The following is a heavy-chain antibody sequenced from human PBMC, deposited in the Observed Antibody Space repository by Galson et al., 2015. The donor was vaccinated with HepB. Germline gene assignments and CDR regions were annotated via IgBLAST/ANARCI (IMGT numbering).Heavy chain of an antibody. V-gene: IGHV3-30*18. CDR1: GFTFSSYG. CDR3: AKDLHPVARIHHFDY. D-gene: IGHD1-14*01. Sequence: SLRLSCAASGFTFSSYGMHWVRQAPGKGLEWVAVISYDGSNKYYADSVKGRFTISRDNSKNTLYLQMNSLRAEDTAVYYCAKDLHPVARIHHFDYWGQGTLVTVSS. J-gene: IGHJ4*02. CDR2: ISYDGSNK.